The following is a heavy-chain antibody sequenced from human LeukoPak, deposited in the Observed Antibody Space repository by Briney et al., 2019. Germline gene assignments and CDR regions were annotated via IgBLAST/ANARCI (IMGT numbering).Heavy chain of an antibody. V-gene: IGHV3-23*01. CDR2: ISVAGSKR. CDR1: GFTFNSYD. J-gene: IGHJ4*02. CDR3: AKDSLAYCTSSSCFDFDF. D-gene: IGHD2-2*01. Sequence: QPGGSLRLSCAASGFTFNSYDMSWVRQAPGKGLEWVSGISVAGSKRHYADSVKGRFTISRDNSKNTLYLQMNSLRAEDTALYYCAKDSLAYCTSSSCFDFDFWGQGALVTVSS.